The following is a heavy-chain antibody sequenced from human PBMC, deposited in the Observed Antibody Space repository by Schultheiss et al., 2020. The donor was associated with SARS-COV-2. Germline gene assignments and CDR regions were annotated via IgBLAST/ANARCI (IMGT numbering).Heavy chain of an antibody. Sequence: GESLKISCAASGFTFDDYGMSWVRQAPGKGLEWVSGINWNGGSTGYADSVKGRFTISRDNAKNSLYLQMNSLRAEDTAVYYCTTIRRAAAWHYYYYMDVWGKGTTVTVSS. D-gene: IGHD6-13*01. CDR2: INWNGGST. CDR3: TTIRRAAAWHYYYYMDV. J-gene: IGHJ6*03. CDR1: GFTFDDYG. V-gene: IGHV3-20*04.